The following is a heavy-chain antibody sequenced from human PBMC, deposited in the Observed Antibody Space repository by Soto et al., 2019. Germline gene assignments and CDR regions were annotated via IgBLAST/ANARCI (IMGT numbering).Heavy chain of an antibody. CDR1: GGSISSYY. V-gene: IGHV4-59*08. J-gene: IGHJ6*03. D-gene: IGHD3-10*01. Sequence: SETLSLTCTVSGGSISSYYWSWIRQPPGKGLEWIGYIYYSGSTNYNPSLKSRVTISVDTSKNQFSLKLSSVTAADTAVYYCARSARRENRAYYYYYYMDVWGKGTTVTVSS. CDR3: ARSARRENRAYYYYYYMDV. CDR2: IYYSGST.